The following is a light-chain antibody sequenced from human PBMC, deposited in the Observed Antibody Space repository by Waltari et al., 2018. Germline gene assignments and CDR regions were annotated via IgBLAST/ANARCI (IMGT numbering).Light chain of an antibody. J-gene: IGKJ2*01. CDR3: QQYYSSPPT. V-gene: IGKV4-1*01. Sequence: DIVMTQSPDSLAVSLGEGATVNCESSQSVLYSSNNENYLAWYQQKPGQPPKLLTSWASIRDSGVPDRFSGSVSGTSFTLTINSLQAEDVATYYCQQYYSSPPTFGQGTKLEIK. CDR2: WAS. CDR1: QSVLYSSNNENY.